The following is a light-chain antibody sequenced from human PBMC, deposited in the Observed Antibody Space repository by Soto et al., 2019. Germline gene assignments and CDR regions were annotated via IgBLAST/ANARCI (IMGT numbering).Light chain of an antibody. CDR2: DAS. CDR1: QSISSW. CDR3: QQYNSYWT. Sequence: DIQMTQSPSTLSASVGDRVTITCRASQSISSWLAWYQQKPGKAPKLLIYDASSLNSGVPSRFRGSGSGTEFPPTISSLQPDDFATYYCQQYNSYWTFGQGTKVEIK. J-gene: IGKJ1*01. V-gene: IGKV1-5*01.